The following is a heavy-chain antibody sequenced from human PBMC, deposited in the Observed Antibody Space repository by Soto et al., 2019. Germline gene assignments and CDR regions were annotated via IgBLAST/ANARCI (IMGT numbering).Heavy chain of an antibody. V-gene: IGHV3-74*01. Sequence: EVQLVESGGGLVQPGGSLRLSCAASGFTLSGRSMHWVRQAPGKGLVWVSGIDNAGTNSTYADSVKGRFTSSRDHAKNMLYLRMNSLRVEDTALYYCARGWLGPDVWGKGTTVTVSS. CDR3: ARGWLGPDV. J-gene: IGHJ6*01. D-gene: IGHD5-12*01. CDR1: GFTLSGRS. CDR2: IDNAGTNS.